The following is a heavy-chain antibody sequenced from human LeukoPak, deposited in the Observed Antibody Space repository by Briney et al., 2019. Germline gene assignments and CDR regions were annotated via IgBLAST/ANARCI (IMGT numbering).Heavy chain of an antibody. CDR1: GYTVTSYY. CDR3: ARDGGSIVGATDY. J-gene: IGHJ4*02. V-gene: IGHV1-2*02. D-gene: IGHD1-26*01. Sequence: ASVKVSCKAAGYTVTSYYMHGVRQAPGQGVEWMGWINPNRGGTNYAKKVQGRVTMTRHTSISTAYMDLSRLRSDDTAVYYCARDGGSIVGATDYRGQGTLVTVSS. CDR2: INPNRGGT.